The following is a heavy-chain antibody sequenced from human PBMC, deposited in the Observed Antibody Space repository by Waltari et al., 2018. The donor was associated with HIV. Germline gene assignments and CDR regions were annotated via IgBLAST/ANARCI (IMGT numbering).Heavy chain of an antibody. Sequence: QVQLQQWGAGLLKPSETLSLTCAVYGGSFSGYYWSWIRQPPGKGLEWIGEINHSGSTNYNPSLKSRVTISVDTSKNQFSLKLSSVTAADTAVYYCARGRGSYRKGWFDPWGQGTLVTVSS. CDR2: INHSGST. V-gene: IGHV4-34*01. CDR3: ARGRGSYRKGWFDP. J-gene: IGHJ5*02. D-gene: IGHD1-26*01. CDR1: GGSFSGYY.